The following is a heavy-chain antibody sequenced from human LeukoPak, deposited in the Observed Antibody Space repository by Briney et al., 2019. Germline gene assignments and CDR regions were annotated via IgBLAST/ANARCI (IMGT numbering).Heavy chain of an antibody. CDR3: ARVPVTIFGVVIKRALNYFDY. J-gene: IGHJ4*02. CDR2: ISYDGSNK. V-gene: IGHV3-30*04. D-gene: IGHD3-3*01. CDR1: GFTFSGSA. Sequence: PGGSLRLSCAASGFTFSGSAMHWVRQAPGKGLEWVAIISYDGSNKYYADSVKGRFTISRDSSKNTLYLQMNSLRAEDTAVYYCARVPVTIFGVVIKRALNYFDYWGQGTLVTVSS.